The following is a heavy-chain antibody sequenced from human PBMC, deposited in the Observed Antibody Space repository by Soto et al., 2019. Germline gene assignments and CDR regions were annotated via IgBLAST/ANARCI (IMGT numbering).Heavy chain of an antibody. J-gene: IGHJ3*02. D-gene: IGHD3-22*01. Sequence: SQTLSLTCSVSGGSISSYYWSWIRQPPGKGLEWIAYIYYSGSTSYNPSLKSRVSISLDTSKNQFSLKLSSVTAADTAVYYCARTYDGSGPNSGGYGFDIWGQGTMVTVSS. V-gene: IGHV4-59*01. CDR2: IYYSGST. CDR3: ARTYDGSGPNSGGYGFDI. CDR1: GGSISSYY.